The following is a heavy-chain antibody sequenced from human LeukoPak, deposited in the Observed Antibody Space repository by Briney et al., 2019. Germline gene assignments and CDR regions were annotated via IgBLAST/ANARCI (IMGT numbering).Heavy chain of an antibody. CDR2: ISGSAHKI. CDR3: ARENDHGDFSLGY. J-gene: IGHJ4*02. D-gene: IGHD4-17*01. V-gene: IGHV3-23*01. Sequence: PGGSLRLSCVASGITFSNYAVSWVRQAPEKGLDWVSVISGSAHKIRYADSVKGRFTISRDNSENIVYLQMNNLRAEDTAVYYCARENDHGDFSLGYWGQGTLVTVSS. CDR1: GITFSNYA.